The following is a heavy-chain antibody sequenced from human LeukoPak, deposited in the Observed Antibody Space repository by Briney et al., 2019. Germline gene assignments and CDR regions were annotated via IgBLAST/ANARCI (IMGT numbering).Heavy chain of an antibody. V-gene: IGHV4-31*03. CDR2: IYYSGST. CDR1: GASISRGDFY. CDR3: ARGYRRPSSGWSRGAFDI. Sequence: SETLSLTCSVSGASISRGDFYWSWIRQHPGKGLEWIGYIYYSGSTNYNPSLKSRVTISVDTSKNQFSLKLSSVTAADTAVYYCARGYRRPSSGWSRGAFDIWGQGTMVTVSS. J-gene: IGHJ3*02. D-gene: IGHD6-19*01.